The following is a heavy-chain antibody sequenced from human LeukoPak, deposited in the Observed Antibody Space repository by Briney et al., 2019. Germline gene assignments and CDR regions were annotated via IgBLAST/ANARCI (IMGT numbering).Heavy chain of an antibody. CDR1: GGSFSGYY. D-gene: IGHD5-18*01. CDR2: INHSGST. V-gene: IGHV4-34*01. J-gene: IGHJ4*02. CDR3: ARGRYSFGY. Sequence: PSETLSLTCAVYGGSFSGYYWSWIRQPPGKGLEWIGEINHSGSTNYNPSLKSRVTISVDTSKNQFSLNLSSVTAADTAVYFCARGRYSFGYWGRGTLVIVPS.